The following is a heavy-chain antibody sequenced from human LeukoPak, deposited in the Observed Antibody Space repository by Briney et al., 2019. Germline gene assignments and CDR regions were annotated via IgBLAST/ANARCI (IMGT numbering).Heavy chain of an antibody. V-gene: IGHV3-33*01. Sequence: GGSLRLSCAASGFTFSSYGMHWVRQAPGKGLEWVAVIWYDGSNKYYADSVKGRFAISRDNSKNTLYLQMNSLRAEDTAVYYCARGGIQPVRYYYYYGMDVWGQGTTVTVSS. CDR2: IWYDGSNK. J-gene: IGHJ6*02. CDR1: GFTFSSYG. CDR3: ARGGIQPVRYYYYYGMDV. D-gene: IGHD5-18*01.